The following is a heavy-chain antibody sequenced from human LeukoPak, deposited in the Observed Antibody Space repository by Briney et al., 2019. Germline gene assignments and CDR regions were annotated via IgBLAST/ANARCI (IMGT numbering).Heavy chain of an antibody. J-gene: IGHJ6*03. CDR3: ARDYYDSSGYGYYYCYMDV. CDR1: GGTFSSYA. CDR2: IIPIFGTA. Sequence: GSSVKVSCKASGGTFSSYAISWVRQAPGQGLEWMGGIIPIFGTANYAQKFQGRVTITADKSTSTAYMELSSLRSEDTAVYYCARDYYDSSGYGYYYCYMDVWGKGTTVTVSS. D-gene: IGHD3-22*01. V-gene: IGHV1-69*06.